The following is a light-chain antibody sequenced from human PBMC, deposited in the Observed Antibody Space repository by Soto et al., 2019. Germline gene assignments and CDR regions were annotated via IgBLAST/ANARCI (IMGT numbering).Light chain of an antibody. J-gene: IGKJ2*01. CDR1: QSVSSSY. V-gene: IGKV3-20*01. CDR2: AAS. CDR3: QQYGSSPYT. Sequence: EIVLTQSPGTLSLSPGERATLSCRASQSVSSSYLAWYQQKPGLAPRLLIYAASRRATGIPDRFSGSGSGTDFTLTISRLEPEDFAVYYCQQYGSSPYTFGQGTKLEIK.